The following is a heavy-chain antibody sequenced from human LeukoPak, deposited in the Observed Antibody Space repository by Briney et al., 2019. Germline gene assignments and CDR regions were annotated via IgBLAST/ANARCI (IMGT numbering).Heavy chain of an antibody. Sequence: ASVKVSCKASGYTFTSYGISWVRQAPGQGLEWMGWISDYNANRNYVQKLQGRVTMTTDTSKSTAYMELRSLRSDDTAVYYCARATGLLWFGELLDPVDYWGQGTLVTVSS. CDR3: ARATGLLWFGELLDPVDY. CDR1: GYTFTSYG. V-gene: IGHV1-18*01. CDR2: ISDYNANR. J-gene: IGHJ4*02. D-gene: IGHD3-10*01.